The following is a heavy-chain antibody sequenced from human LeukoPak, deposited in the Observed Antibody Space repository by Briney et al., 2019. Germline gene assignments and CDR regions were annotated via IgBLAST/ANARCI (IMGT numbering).Heavy chain of an antibody. V-gene: IGHV1-8*03. CDR2: MNPNSGNT. Sequence: RASVKVSCKASGYTFTSYDINWVRQATGQGLEWMGWMNPNSGNTGYAQKFQGRVTITRNTSISTAYMELSSLRSEDTAVYYCARYVSLSYDSSGGVVFFDYWGQGTLVTVSS. D-gene: IGHD3-22*01. J-gene: IGHJ4*02. CDR1: GYTFTSYD. CDR3: ARYVSLSYDSSGGVVFFDY.